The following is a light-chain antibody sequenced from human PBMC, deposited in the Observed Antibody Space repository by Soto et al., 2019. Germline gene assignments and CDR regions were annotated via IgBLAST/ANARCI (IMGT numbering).Light chain of an antibody. CDR3: LQHNNFPWT. CDR1: QGITND. J-gene: IGKJ1*01. Sequence: DIQMTQSPSFLSASVGDRVTITCRASQGITNDLGWHQQEPGKAPNRLIYAASSLQSGVPSRFSGSRSGTEFTLTISSLQPEDSATYYCLQHNNFPWTFGQGTKVEI. CDR2: AAS. V-gene: IGKV1-17*01.